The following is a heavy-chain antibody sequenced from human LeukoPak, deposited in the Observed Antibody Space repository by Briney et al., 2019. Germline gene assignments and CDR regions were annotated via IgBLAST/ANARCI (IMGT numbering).Heavy chain of an antibody. D-gene: IGHD6-13*01. CDR1: GGSISSSNW. CDR3: ARSGYTTRRHDAFNI. CDR2: IYHSGST. Sequence: SETLSLTCAVSGGSISSSNWWSWVRQPPGKGLEWIGEIYHSGSTNYNPSLKSRVTISVDKSKNQFSLKLSSVTAADTALYYCARSGYTTRRHDAFNIWGQGTMVTVSS. V-gene: IGHV4-4*02. J-gene: IGHJ3*02.